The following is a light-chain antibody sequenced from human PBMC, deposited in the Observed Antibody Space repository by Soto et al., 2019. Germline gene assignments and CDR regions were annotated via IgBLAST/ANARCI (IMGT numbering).Light chain of an antibody. CDR2: AAS. J-gene: IGKJ1*01. CDR3: QQSYSTFTWT. CDR1: QSISSY. Sequence: DIQMTQSPSSLSASVGDRVTITCRTSQSISSYLNWYQLKPGKAPKLLVYAASSLQSGVASRFSGGGSGTDFSPTISSLQPADFATYYYQQSYSTFTWTFGQGTKVEIK. V-gene: IGKV1-39*01.